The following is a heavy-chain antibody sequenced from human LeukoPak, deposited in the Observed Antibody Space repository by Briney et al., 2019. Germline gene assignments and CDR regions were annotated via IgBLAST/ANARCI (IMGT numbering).Heavy chain of an antibody. J-gene: IGHJ3*02. D-gene: IGHD2-21*02. CDR2: ISGSGGST. Sequence: GGSLRLSCAASGFTFSSYAMSWVRQAPGKGLEWVSAISGSGGSTYYAGSVKGRFTISRDNSKNTLYLQMNSLRAEDTAVYYCAKSGGGDYKGNAFDIWGQGTMVTVSS. CDR1: GFTFSSYA. V-gene: IGHV3-23*01. CDR3: AKSGGGDYKGNAFDI.